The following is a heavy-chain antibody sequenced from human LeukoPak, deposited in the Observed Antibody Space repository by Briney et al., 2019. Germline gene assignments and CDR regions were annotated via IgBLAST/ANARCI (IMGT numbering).Heavy chain of an antibody. CDR1: GGSISSSTYY. J-gene: IGHJ4*02. Sequence: ASETLSLTCTVSGGSISSSTYYWGWLRQPPGKGLEWIGNIYYSGSTYYNPSLESRVTISVHTSKNQFSLKLSSVTAADTAVYYCARDNDSSGYYYVGFDYWGQGTLVTVSS. D-gene: IGHD3-22*01. CDR2: IYYSGST. CDR3: ARDNDSSGYYYVGFDY. V-gene: IGHV4-39*07.